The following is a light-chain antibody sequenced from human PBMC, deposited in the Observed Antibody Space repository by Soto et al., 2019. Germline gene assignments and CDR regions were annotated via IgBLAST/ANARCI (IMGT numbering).Light chain of an antibody. V-gene: IGKV3-11*01. J-gene: IGKJ1*01. Sequence: EIVLTQSPATLSLSPGEIATLSCRASQSISTYLAWYQQKPGQAPRLLIYDVSKRAAGVPARFSGSGSGTDFTLTISSLEPEDFAVYYCQQLNSYLWTFGQGTKVEIK. CDR3: QQLNSYLWT. CDR2: DVS. CDR1: QSISTY.